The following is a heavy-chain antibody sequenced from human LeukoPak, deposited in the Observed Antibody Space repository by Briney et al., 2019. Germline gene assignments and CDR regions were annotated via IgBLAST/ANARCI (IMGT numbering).Heavy chain of an antibody. Sequence: SVTLSLTCTVSGGPISSASSYWRWVRQPPGKGLEWIEMIYFSGSTYYIPSLNSRVTISVDASKHQCPLKLSSVTAADTAVYYCARWLGAAGTYSGDCWVQGTLVTVSS. CDR1: GGPISSASSY. CDR3: ARWLGAAGTYSGDC. V-gene: IGHV4-39*01. J-gene: IGHJ4*02. CDR2: IYFSGST. D-gene: IGHD6-13*01.